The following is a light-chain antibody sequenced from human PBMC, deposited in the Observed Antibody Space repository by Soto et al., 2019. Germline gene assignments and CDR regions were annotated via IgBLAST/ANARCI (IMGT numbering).Light chain of an antibody. J-gene: IGKJ1*01. V-gene: IGKV4-1*01. Sequence: DIVMTQSPDSLAVSLGERATINCKSSQSVLYSSNNKNYLAWYQQKPGQPPKLLIYWASTRESGVPDRFSGSGSGTDFTLTISSLQAEDVAVYYCQKYNFAPWTFGQGTKVEI. CDR3: QKYNFAPWT. CDR1: QSVLYSSNNKNY. CDR2: WAS.